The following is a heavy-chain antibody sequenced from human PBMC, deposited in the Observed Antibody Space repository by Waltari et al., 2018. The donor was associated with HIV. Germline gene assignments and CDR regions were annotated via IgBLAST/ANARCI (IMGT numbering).Heavy chain of an antibody. CDR1: GYTFTGYY. CDR2: INPNSGGT. Sequence: QVQLVQSGAEVKKPGASVKVSCKASGYTFTGYYVHWVRQAPGQGLEWMGWINPNSGGTNYAQKFQGRVTMTRDTSITTAYMELSRLRSDDTAIYYCARVITAGDQLPFYWGQGTLVTVSS. V-gene: IGHV1-2*02. D-gene: IGHD2-2*01. CDR3: ARVITAGDQLPFY. J-gene: IGHJ4*02.